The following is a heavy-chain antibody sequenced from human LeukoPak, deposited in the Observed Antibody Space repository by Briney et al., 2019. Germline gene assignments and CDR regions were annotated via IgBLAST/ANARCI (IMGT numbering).Heavy chain of an antibody. CDR2: IWYDGSNK. CDR1: GFTFSSYG. J-gene: IGHJ4*02. CDR3: AKDHYYDSSGYLN. V-gene: IGHV3-33*06. D-gene: IGHD3-22*01. Sequence: QPGRSLRLSCAASGFTFSSYGMHWVRQAPGKGLEWVAVIWYDGSNKYYADSVKGRFTISRDNSKNTLYLQMNSLRAEDTAVYYCAKDHYYDSSGYLNWGQVTLVTVSS.